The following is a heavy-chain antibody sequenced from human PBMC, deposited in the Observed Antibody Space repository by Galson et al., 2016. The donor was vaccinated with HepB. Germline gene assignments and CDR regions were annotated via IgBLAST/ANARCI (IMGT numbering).Heavy chain of an antibody. CDR1: GFTFSSYP. Sequence: SLRLSCAASGFTFSSYPMSWVRQAPGKGLEWVSGISGSGGSTYYADSVKGRFTISRDNSRNTLYLQINSLRAEDTAVYYCAKDNSGRKVFTMVRELSSMDVWGQGTTVTVSS. D-gene: IGHD3-10*01. J-gene: IGHJ6*02. CDR3: AKDNSGRKVFTMVRELSSMDV. CDR2: ISGSGGST. V-gene: IGHV3-23*01.